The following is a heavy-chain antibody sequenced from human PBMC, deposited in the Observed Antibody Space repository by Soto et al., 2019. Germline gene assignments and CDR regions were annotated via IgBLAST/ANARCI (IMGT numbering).Heavy chain of an antibody. CDR1: GFTFSSYA. CDR3: AKKKKNSSGWYVGFDY. Sequence: GGSLRLSCAASGFTFSSYAMSWVRQAPGKGLEWVSAISGSGGSTYYADSVKGRFTISRDNSKNTLYLQMNSLRAEDTAVYYCAKKKKNSSGWYVGFDYWGQGTLVTVSS. V-gene: IGHV3-23*01. D-gene: IGHD6-19*01. CDR2: ISGSGGST. J-gene: IGHJ4*02.